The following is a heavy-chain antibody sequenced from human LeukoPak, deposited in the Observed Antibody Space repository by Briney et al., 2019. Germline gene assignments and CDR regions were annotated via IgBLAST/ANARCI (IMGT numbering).Heavy chain of an antibody. D-gene: IGHD1-7*01. CDR2: IYPGDSDT. V-gene: IGHV5-51*01. Sequence: GEPLQISCQGSGYSFTSYWIGWLRQMPGKGLEWMGIIYPGDSDTRYSPSFQGQVTISADKSISTAYLQWSSLKASDTAMYYCARRLELDSRDDYWGQGTLVTVSS. CDR1: GYSFTSYW. CDR3: ARRLELDSRDDY. J-gene: IGHJ4*02.